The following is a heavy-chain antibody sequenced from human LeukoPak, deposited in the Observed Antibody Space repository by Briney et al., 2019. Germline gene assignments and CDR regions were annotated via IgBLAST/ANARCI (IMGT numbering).Heavy chain of an antibody. D-gene: IGHD3-22*01. CDR1: GFSFSSNA. V-gene: IGHV3-64D*09. CDR2: ISSNGGST. J-gene: IGHJ4*02. CDR3: ASTYYYDSSGYYPFDS. Sequence: GGSLRLSCSASGFSFSSNAMHWVRQAPGKGLEYVSGISSNGGSTGYADSVKGRFTISRDNSKRTLFLQMSSLRAEDTAIYYCASTYYYDSSGYYPFDSWGQGTLVTVSS.